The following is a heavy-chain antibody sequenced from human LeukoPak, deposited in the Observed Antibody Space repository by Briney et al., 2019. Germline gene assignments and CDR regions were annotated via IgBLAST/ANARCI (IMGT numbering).Heavy chain of an antibody. CDR1: GFTVSSNY. V-gene: IGHV3-66*01. CDR3: ARSGSSWYGATYYYYYGMDV. CDR2: IYSGGST. D-gene: IGHD6-13*01. Sequence: GGSLRLSCAASGFTVSSNYMSWVRQAPGKGLEWVSVIYSGGSTYYADSVKGRFTISRDNSKNTLYLQMNSLRAEDTAVYYCARSGSSWYGATYYYYYGMDVWGQGTTVTVSS. J-gene: IGHJ6*02.